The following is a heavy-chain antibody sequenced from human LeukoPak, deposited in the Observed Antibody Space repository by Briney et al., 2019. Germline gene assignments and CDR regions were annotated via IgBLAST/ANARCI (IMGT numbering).Heavy chain of an antibody. V-gene: IGHV3-30*04. CDR1: GFTFSSYA. CDR2: ISYDGSNK. J-gene: IGHJ4*02. Sequence: PGGSLRLSCAASGFTFSSYAMHWVRQAPGKGLEWVAVISYDGSNKYYADSVKGRFTTSRDNSKNTLYLQMNSLRAEDTAVYYCARDLGRTDSSGLFDYWGQGTLVTVSS. CDR3: ARDLGRTDSSGLFDY. D-gene: IGHD3-22*01.